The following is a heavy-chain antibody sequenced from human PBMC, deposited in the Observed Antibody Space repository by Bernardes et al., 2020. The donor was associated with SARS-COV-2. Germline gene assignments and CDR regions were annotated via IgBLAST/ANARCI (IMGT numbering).Heavy chain of an antibody. CDR2: INTYNGNT. CDR1: GYTFTTFG. Sequence: VKVSCKASGYTFTTFGISWVRQAPGQGLEWMGWINTYNGNTNYAQRLQGRVTMTTDTSTSTAYMELRSLRSDDTAVYFCARDLLTVTGDYWGQGTLVTVSS. J-gene: IGHJ4*02. CDR3: ARDLLTVTGDY. V-gene: IGHV1-18*01. D-gene: IGHD4-17*01.